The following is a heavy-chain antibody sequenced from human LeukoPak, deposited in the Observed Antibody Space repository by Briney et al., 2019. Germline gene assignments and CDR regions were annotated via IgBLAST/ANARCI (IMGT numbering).Heavy chain of an antibody. Sequence: GASVKVSCKASGYTFTRYGISWVRQAPGQGLEWMGWISAYKDNTNYVQKFQDRVIMTADTSTSTAYMDLRSLRSDDTAVYYCARDTSGYSSSWYALEPPMDYWGQGTLVTVSS. CDR2: ISAYKDNT. V-gene: IGHV1-18*01. CDR1: GYTFTRYG. D-gene: IGHD6-13*01. J-gene: IGHJ4*02. CDR3: ARDTSGYSSSWYALEPPMDY.